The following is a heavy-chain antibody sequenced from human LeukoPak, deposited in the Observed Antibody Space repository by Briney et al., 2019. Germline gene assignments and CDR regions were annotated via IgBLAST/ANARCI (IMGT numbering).Heavy chain of an antibody. CDR1: GFTFSSYS. Sequence: GGSLGLSCAASGFTFSSYSMSWVRQAPGKGLEWVSSISSSSSYIYYADSVKGRFTISRDNAKNSLYLQMNSLRAEDTAVYYCARGGDTYYYMDVWGKGTTVTISS. J-gene: IGHJ6*03. CDR3: ARGGDTYYYMDV. D-gene: IGHD3-10*01. CDR2: ISSSSSYI. V-gene: IGHV3-21*01.